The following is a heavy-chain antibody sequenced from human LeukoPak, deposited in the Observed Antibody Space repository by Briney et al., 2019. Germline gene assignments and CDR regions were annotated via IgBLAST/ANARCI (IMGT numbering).Heavy chain of an antibody. Sequence: GESLKISCKGSGYSFTSYWIGWVRQMPGKGLEWMGIIYPGDSDTRYSPSFQGQVTISADKSISTAHLQWSNLKASDTAMYYCARRFDGSGYYQNFDYWGQGTLVTVSS. D-gene: IGHD3-22*01. CDR2: IYPGDSDT. J-gene: IGHJ4*02. CDR1: GYSFTSYW. V-gene: IGHV5-51*01. CDR3: ARRFDGSGYYQNFDY.